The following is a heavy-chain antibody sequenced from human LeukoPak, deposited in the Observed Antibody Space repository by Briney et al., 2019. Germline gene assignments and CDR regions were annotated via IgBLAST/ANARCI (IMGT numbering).Heavy chain of an antibody. V-gene: IGHV3-23*01. CDR2: ISGSGGST. D-gene: IGHD2-2*01. CDR1: GLTFSSYA. CDR3: ADTSRAYYFDY. J-gene: IGHJ4*02. Sequence: GGSLRLSCAASGLTFSSYAMRWVRQPPGKGLEWVSAISGSGGSTYYADSVKGRFTISRDNSKNTLYLQMNSLRAEDTAVYYCADTSRAYYFDYWGQGTLVTVSS.